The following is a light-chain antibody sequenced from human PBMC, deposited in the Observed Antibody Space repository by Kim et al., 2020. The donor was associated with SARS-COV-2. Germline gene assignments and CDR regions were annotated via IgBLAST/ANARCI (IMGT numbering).Light chain of an antibody. J-gene: IGKJ2*01. V-gene: IGKV1-6*01. CDR2: AAS. Sequence: AIQMTQSPSSLSASVGDSVTITCRASQDIRNGLDWYQQKSGKAPKLLIYAASSLQSGVPSRFSGSGSGTDFALTISSLQPEDFATYYCLQDYNYPYTFGQGTSWRS. CDR3: LQDYNYPYT. CDR1: QDIRNG.